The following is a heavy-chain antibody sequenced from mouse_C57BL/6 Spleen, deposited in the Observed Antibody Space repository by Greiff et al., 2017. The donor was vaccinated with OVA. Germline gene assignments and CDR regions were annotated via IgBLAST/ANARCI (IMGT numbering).Heavy chain of an antibody. V-gene: IGHV1-59*01. D-gene: IGHD1-1*01. CDR1: GYTFTSYW. J-gene: IGHJ2*01. CDR3: ARNPPYYYGSSYGY. CDR2: IDPSDSYT. Sequence: QVQLQQPGAELVRPGTSVKLSCKASGYTFTSYWMHWVKQRPGQGLEWIGVIDPSDSYTNYNQKFKGKATLTVDTSSSTAYMQLSSLTSEDSAVYYCARNPPYYYGSSYGYWGQGTTLTVSS.